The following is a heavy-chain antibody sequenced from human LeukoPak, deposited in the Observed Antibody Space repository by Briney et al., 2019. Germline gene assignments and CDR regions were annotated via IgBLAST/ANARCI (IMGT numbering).Heavy chain of an antibody. CDR1: GYTSTSYY. V-gene: IGHV1-46*01. Sequence: ASVMVSCKASGYTSTSYYMHWVRQAPGQGLEWIGIINPSGGSTSYAQKFEGRVTMTRDASTSTVYTELSSLRSEDTAVYYCVRALGYVDIVATVVYWGQGTLVTASS. CDR2: INPSGGST. CDR3: VRALGYVDIVATVVY. D-gene: IGHD5-12*01. J-gene: IGHJ4*02.